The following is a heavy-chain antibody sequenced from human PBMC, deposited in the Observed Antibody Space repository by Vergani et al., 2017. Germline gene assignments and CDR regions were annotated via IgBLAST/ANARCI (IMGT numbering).Heavy chain of an antibody. CDR1: GYTFTSYY. Sequence: QVQLVQSGAEVKKPGASVKVSCKASGYTFTSYYMHWVRQAPGQGLEWMGIINPSGGSTSYAQKFQGRVTMTRDTSTSTVYMELRSLRSDDTAVYYCARDGISDGGGFDYWGQGTLVTVSS. V-gene: IGHV1-46*01. J-gene: IGHJ4*02. CDR2: INPSGGST. D-gene: IGHD3-16*01. CDR3: ARDGISDGGGFDY.